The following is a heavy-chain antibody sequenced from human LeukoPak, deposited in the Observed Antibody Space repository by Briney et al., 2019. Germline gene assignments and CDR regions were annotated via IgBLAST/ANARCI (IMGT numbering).Heavy chain of an antibody. J-gene: IGHJ6*02. D-gene: IGHD2-21*02. CDR2: INHSGST. V-gene: IGHV4-34*01. CDR3: ARDTLTPGLLFSYYGMDV. CDR1: GGSFSGYY. Sequence: SETLSLTCAVYGGSFSGYYWSWLRQPPGKGLEWIGEINHSGSTNYNPSLKSRVTISVDTSKHQFSLKLSSVTAADTAVYYCARDTLTPGLLFSYYGMDVWGQGTTVTVSS.